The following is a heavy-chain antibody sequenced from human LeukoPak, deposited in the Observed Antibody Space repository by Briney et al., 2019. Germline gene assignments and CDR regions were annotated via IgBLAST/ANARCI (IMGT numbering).Heavy chain of an antibody. V-gene: IGHV1-18*01. Sequence: ASVKVSCKASGYTFTSYGISWVRQAPGQGLEWMGWISAYNGNTNYAQKLQGRVTMTTDTSTSTAYMELRSLRSDDTAVYYCARGISIFGVGYYYYMDVWGKGTTVTVSS. CDR3: ARGISIFGVGYYYYMDV. J-gene: IGHJ6*03. CDR1: GYTFTSYG. D-gene: IGHD3-3*01. CDR2: ISAYNGNT.